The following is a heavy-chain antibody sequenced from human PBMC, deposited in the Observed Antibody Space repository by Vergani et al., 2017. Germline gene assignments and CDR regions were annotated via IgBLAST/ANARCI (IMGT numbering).Heavy chain of an antibody. Sequence: QVHLVESEGGVVQPGRSLTLSCVASGFTFSSHGMHWVRQAPGKGLEWVAVIWYDGSNKYYGDSVKGRFTISRDNSKNTLYLQRNSLRVEDTAVYYCARLGNEKRLDSWGQGTLVTVSS. CDR2: IWYDGSNK. V-gene: IGHV3-33*01. CDR3: ARLGNEKRLDS. D-gene: IGHD1-1*01. J-gene: IGHJ5*01. CDR1: GFTFSSHG.